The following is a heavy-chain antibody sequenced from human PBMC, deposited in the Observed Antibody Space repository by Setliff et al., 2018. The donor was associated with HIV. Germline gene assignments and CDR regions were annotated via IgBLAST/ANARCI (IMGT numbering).Heavy chain of an antibody. CDR3: ARETIRDGYTVFDY. V-gene: IGHV1-18*01. CDR1: GYTFSTYG. D-gene: IGHD5-12*01. J-gene: IGHJ4*02. Sequence: ASVKVSCKSSGYTFSTYGISWVRQAPGQGLEWMGWISAYNDNTNYAQKVQGRVTMTTDTSTSTAYMVLRSLRSDDTAVYYCARETIRDGYTVFDYWGQGTVVTVSS. CDR2: ISAYNDNT.